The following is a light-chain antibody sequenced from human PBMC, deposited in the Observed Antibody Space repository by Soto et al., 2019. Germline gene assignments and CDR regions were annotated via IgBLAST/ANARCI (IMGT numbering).Light chain of an antibody. V-gene: IGKV1-5*01. CDR2: DAS. CDR3: QQYNDYPPWT. CDR1: QSISDL. Sequence: DIQMTQSPSTLSASVGDRVTITCRASQSISDLLAWYQQKPGKAPKLLIYDASDLETGVPSRFSGSGSGTEFTLIISSLQPDDFATYYCQQYNDYPPWTFGQGTRVEIK. J-gene: IGKJ1*01.